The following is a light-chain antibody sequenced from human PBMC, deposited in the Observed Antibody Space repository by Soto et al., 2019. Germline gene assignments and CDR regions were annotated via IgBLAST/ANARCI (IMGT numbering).Light chain of an antibody. Sequence: AIQLTRSPSFRSPPLGEDVALRYRASQVISTSLAWYQQKPGKAPKLLIYDASSLESGVPSRFSGSGSGTEFTLTISSLQPDDFATYYCQQYTSYSQTFGQGSKEDIK. V-gene: IGKV1-13*02. CDR1: QVISTS. CDR3: QQYTSYSQT. J-gene: IGKJ1*01. CDR2: DAS.